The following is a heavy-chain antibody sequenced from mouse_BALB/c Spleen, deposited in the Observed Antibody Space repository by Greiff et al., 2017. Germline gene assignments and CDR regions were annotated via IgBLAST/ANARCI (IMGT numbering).Heavy chain of an antibody. V-gene: IGHV3-6*02. CDR1: GYSITSGYY. D-gene: IGHD1-1*02. Sequence: VQLKESGPGLVKPSQSLSLTCSVTGYSITSGYYWNWIRQFPGNKLEWMGYISYDGSNNYNPSLKNRISITRDTSKNQFFLKLNSVTTEDTATYYCARGYVLYYFDYWGQGTTLTVSS. CDR3: ARGYVLYYFDY. J-gene: IGHJ2*01. CDR2: ISYDGSN.